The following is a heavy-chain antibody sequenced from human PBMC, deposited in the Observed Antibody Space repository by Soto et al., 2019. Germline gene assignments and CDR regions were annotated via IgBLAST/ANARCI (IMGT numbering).Heavy chain of an antibody. V-gene: IGHV3-30*18. D-gene: IGHD1-26*01. Sequence: PGGTLTLSCAASGFTFSSYGWHWIRQPPGKGLEWVAVISHSGSNKYNRDSKKRRSTISSNTTNHTVHKQITITRAENTVYYYCAKIPYSGSSEFDYWGQGTLVTVSS. J-gene: IGHJ4*02. CDR2: ISHSGSNK. CDR3: AKIPYSGSSEFDY. CDR1: GFTFSSYG.